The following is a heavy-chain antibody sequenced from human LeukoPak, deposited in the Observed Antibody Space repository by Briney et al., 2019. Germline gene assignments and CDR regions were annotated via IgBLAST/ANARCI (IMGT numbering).Heavy chain of an antibody. CDR3: ARRYNGDYQNFFDF. J-gene: IGHJ4*02. CDR1: GYSFTSYW. Sequence: GESLKISCKGSGYSFTSYWIGWVRQMPGKGLEWMGIIYPDDSDIRYSPSFQGQVTISADKSISTAYLQWSSLKASDTAIYYCARRYNGDYQNFFDFWGQGTLVTVSS. D-gene: IGHD4-17*01. CDR2: IYPDDSDI. V-gene: IGHV5-51*01.